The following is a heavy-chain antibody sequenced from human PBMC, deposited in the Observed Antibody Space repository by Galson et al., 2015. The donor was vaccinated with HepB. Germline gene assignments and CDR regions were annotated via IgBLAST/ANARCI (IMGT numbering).Heavy chain of an antibody. D-gene: IGHD1-1*01. CDR2: ISPDGNTA. CDR1: GFSFSTNN. J-gene: IGHJ4*02. CDR3: ARDFKWNYDH. Sequence: SLRLSCAASGFSFSTNNMHWVRQAPVKGLKWLAIISPDGNTAFYADSVKGRFTISRDNSKSTLFLQVDSLRPEDTAVYYCARDFKWNYDHWGQGTLVTVSS. V-gene: IGHV3-30-3*01.